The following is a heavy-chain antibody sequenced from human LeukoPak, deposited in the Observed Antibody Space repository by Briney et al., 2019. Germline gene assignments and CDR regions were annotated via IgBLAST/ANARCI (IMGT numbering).Heavy chain of an antibody. CDR1: GYTFTGYY. V-gene: IGHV1-2*04. CDR2: INPKSGGT. J-gene: IGHJ6*04. D-gene: IGHD7-27*01. Sequence: GASVNVSCKASGYTFTGYYMHWVRQAPGQGLEWMGWINPKSGGTNYAQKFQGWVTMTRDTSISTAYMELSRLRSDDTAVYYCARDSKGTESGDYYYGMDVWGKGTTVTVSS. CDR3: ARDSKGTESGDYYYGMDV.